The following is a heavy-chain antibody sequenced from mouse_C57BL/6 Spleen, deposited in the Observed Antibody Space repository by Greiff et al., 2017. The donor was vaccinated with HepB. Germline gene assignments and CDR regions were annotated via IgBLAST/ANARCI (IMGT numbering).Heavy chain of an antibody. D-gene: IGHD1-1*01. CDR2: INPYNGGT. J-gene: IGHJ3*01. Sequence: EVQLQQSGPVLVKPGASVKMSCKASGYTFTDYYMNWVKQSHGKSLEWIGVINPYNGGTSYNQKFKGKATLTVDKSSSTAYMELNSLTSEDSAVYYCARGGYGSSWFAYWGQGTLVTVSA. CDR1: GYTFTDYY. CDR3: ARGGYGSSWFAY. V-gene: IGHV1-19*01.